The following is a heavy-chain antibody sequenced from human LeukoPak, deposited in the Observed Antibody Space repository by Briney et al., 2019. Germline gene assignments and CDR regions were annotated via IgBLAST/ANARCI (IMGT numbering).Heavy chain of an antibody. CDR1: AYSLSGYH. CDR3: ARGLTYGSGRFFYYSMDV. D-gene: IGHD3-10*01. V-gene: IGHV1-2*02. CDR2: INPKSGGT. Sequence: ASVKVSCKASAYSLSGYHIHWVRQAPGRGLEWMGWINPKSGGTNFAQKFQGRVTMTRDTSISTSISTVYMELSRLGYDDTAVYYCARGLTYGSGRFFYYSMDVWGKGTTVSVSS. J-gene: IGHJ6*03.